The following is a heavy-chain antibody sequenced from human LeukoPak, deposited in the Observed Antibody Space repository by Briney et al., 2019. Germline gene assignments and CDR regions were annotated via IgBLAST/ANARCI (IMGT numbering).Heavy chain of an antibody. CDR3: ARDRDHYDSTGYYKHFDY. J-gene: IGHJ4*02. V-gene: IGHV3-48*04. Sequence: GGSLRLSCAASGFTFNGYSMNWVRQAPGKGLEWVSYISTSSNTIYYADSVKGRFTIARDNAKNSLYLQMNSLTAEDTAVYYCARDRDHYDSTGYYKHFDYWGQGTLVTVSS. CDR1: GFTFNGYS. CDR2: ISTSSNTI. D-gene: IGHD3-22*01.